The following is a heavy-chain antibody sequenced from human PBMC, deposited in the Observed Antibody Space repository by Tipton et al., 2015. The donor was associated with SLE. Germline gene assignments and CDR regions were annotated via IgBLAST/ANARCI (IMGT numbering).Heavy chain of an antibody. CDR1: GFTFSSYE. Sequence: SGFTFSSYEMNWVRQAPGKGLEWVSYISSSGSAIYYADSVKGRFTISRDNAKNSLYLQMNSLRADDTAVYYCARDSSGWLFDFWGEGTLVTVSS. J-gene: IGHJ4*02. CDR2: ISSSGSAI. D-gene: IGHD6-19*01. V-gene: IGHV3-48*03. CDR3: ARDSSGWLFDF.